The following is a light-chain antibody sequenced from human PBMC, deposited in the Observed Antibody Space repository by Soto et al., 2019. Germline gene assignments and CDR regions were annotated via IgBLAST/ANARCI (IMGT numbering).Light chain of an antibody. CDR1: QSVSSY. CDR3: QQRSNWPKT. Sequence: EIVLTQSPATLSLSPGETATLSSRASQSVSSYLAWYQQKPGQAPRLLIYDASNRATGIPARFSGSGSGTDFTLTISSLEPEDFAVYYCQQRSNWPKTFGQGTKVEIK. V-gene: IGKV3-11*01. J-gene: IGKJ1*01. CDR2: DAS.